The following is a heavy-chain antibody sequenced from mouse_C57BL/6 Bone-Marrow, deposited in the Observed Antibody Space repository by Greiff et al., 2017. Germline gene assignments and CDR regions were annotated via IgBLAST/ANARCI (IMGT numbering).Heavy chain of an antibody. D-gene: IGHD4-1*01. CDR2: IYPTSGRT. V-gene: IGHV1-55*01. J-gene: IGHJ2*01. CDR3: ARSGPLGRSVDY. Sequence: VQLQQPGAELVKPGASVKMSCKASGYTFTSYWITWVKQRPGQGLEWIGDIYPTSGRTNYNEKFKSKAILTVDTSSNTAYMQLSSLTSEDSAVFYCARSGPLGRSVDYWGQGTT. CDR1: GYTFTSYW.